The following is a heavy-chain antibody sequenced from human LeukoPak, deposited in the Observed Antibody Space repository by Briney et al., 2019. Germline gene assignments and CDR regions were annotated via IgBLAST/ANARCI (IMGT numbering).Heavy chain of an antibody. J-gene: IGHJ6*02. D-gene: IGHD1-14*01. Sequence: GGSLRLSCAASGFTFSSYEMTWVRQAPGKGLEWVSYISSSGSTIYYADSVKGRFTISRDNAKNSLYLQMYSLRAEDTAVYYCARTGDYYYYYGMDVWGQGTTVTVSS. CDR2: ISSSGSTI. CDR3: ARTGDYYYYYGMDV. CDR1: GFTFSSYE. V-gene: IGHV3-48*03.